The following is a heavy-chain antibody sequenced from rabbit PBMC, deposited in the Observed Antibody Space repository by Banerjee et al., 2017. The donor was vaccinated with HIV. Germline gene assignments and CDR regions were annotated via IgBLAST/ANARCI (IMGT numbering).Heavy chain of an antibody. Sequence: QEQLEESGGDLVKPEGSLTLTCTASGFSFSNKYVMCWVRQAPGKGLEWIACIYIGGGWSNYYASWAKGRFTISRTSSTTVALQMTSLTAADTATYFCARDLAGVIGWNFNLWGPGTLVTVS. D-gene: IGHD4-1*01. V-gene: IGHV1S45*01. CDR2: IYIGGGWSN. J-gene: IGHJ4*01. CDR1: GFSFSNKYV. CDR3: ARDLAGVIGWNFNL.